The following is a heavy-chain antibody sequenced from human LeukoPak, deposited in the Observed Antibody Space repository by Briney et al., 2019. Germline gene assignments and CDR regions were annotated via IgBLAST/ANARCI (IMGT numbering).Heavy chain of an antibody. V-gene: IGHV4-34*01. D-gene: IGHD3-22*01. CDR1: GGSLTSNY. CDR3: ARGRGYYYSEYFQH. Sequence: SETLSLTCNVSGGSLTSNYWSWIRQPPGKGLEWIGEINHSGSTNYNPSLKSRVTISVDTSKSQFSLKLSSVTAADTAVYYCARGRGYYYSEYFQHWGQGTLVTVSS. J-gene: IGHJ1*01. CDR2: INHSGST.